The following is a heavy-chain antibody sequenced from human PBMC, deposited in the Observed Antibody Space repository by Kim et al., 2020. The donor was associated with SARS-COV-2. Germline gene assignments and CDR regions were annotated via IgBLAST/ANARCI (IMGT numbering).Heavy chain of an antibody. J-gene: IGHJ6*02. CDR3: AKGGLHYDSSGDYYYYSVMDV. Sequence: GGSLRLSCAASGFTFSSYGMHWVRQAPGKGLEWVAVISYDGSNKYYADSVKGRFTISRDNSKNKNTLYLQMNSLRAEDTAVYYCAKGGLHYDSSGDYYYYSVMDVGGQGTTLTVPS. D-gene: IGHD3-22*01. CDR1: GFTFSSYG. CDR2: ISYDGSNK. V-gene: IGHV3-30*18.